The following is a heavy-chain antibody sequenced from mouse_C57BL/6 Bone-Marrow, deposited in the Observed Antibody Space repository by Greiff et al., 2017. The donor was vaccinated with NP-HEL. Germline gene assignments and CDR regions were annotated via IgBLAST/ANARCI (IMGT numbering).Heavy chain of an antibody. CDR2: IYPGDGDT. CDR3: ARRRDYGSWFAY. J-gene: IGHJ3*01. Sequence: LVESGPELVKPGASVKISCKASGYAFSSSWMNWVKQRPGKGLEWIGRIYPGDGDTNYNGKFKGKATLTADKSSSTAYMQLSSLTSEDSAVYFCARRRDYGSWFAYWGQGTLVTVSA. D-gene: IGHD1-1*01. V-gene: IGHV1-82*01. CDR1: GYAFSSSW.